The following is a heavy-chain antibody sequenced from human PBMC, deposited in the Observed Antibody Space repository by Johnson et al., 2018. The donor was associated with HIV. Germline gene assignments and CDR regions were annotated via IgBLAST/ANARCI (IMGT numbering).Heavy chain of an antibody. CDR2: ISWDGGST. Sequence: VQLVESGGGLVQPGGSLRLSCAASGFTFDDYTMHWVRQPPGKGLEWVSLISWDGGSTYYADSVKGRFTISRDNSKNSLYLQMNSLRTEDTSLYYCAKDKGISINSDAFDIWGQGTVVTVSS. D-gene: IGHD3-3*02. CDR3: AKDKGISINSDAFDI. J-gene: IGHJ3*02. V-gene: IGHV3-43*01. CDR1: GFTFDDYT.